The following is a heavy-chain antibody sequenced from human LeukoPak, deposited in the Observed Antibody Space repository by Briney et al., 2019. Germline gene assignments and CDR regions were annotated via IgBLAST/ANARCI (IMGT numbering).Heavy chain of an antibody. Sequence: ASVKVSCKASGGTFSSNAINWVRQAPGQGLEWMGWISAYNGNTNYAQKLQGRVTMTTDTSTSTAYMELRSLRSDDTAVYYCARDKQTIAVAFVIWGQGTMVTVSS. CDR3: ARDKQTIAVAFVI. D-gene: IGHD6-19*01. J-gene: IGHJ3*02. CDR2: ISAYNGNT. CDR1: GGTFSSNA. V-gene: IGHV1-18*01.